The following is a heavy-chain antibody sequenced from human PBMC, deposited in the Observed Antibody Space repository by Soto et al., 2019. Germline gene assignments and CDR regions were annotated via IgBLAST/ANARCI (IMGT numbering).Heavy chain of an antibody. CDR3: ARVWGGAFDI. CDR1: CLAIISDD. Sequence: PSQTLFVTCTVSCLAIISDDSRCIRQPPGKGLEWIGYIYYSGSTNYNPSLKSRVTISVDTSKNQFSLKLSSVTAADTDVYYCARVWGGAFDICGQGTMVTVSS. D-gene: IGHD3-10*01. CDR2: IYYSGST. V-gene: IGHV4-59*01. J-gene: IGHJ3*02.